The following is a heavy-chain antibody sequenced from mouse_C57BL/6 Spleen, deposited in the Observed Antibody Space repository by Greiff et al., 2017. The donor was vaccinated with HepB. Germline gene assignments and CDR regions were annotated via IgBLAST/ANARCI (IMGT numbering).Heavy chain of an antibody. V-gene: IGHV5-4*01. CDR2: ISDGGSYT. D-gene: IGHD2-4*01. Sequence: EVNVVESGGGLVKPGGSLKLSCAASGFTFSSYAMSWVRQTPEKRLEWVATISDGGSYTYYPDNVKGRFTSSRDNAKNNLYLQMSHLKSEDTAMYYCARDSRLRFYFDYWGQGTTLTVSS. CDR1: GFTFSSYA. J-gene: IGHJ2*01. CDR3: ARDSRLRFYFDY.